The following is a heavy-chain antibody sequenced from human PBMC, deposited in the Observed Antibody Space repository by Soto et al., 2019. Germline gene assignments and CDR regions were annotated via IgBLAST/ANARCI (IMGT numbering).Heavy chain of an antibody. J-gene: IGHJ6*02. CDR1: GFTFNSYW. V-gene: IGHV3-7*01. D-gene: IGHD5-18*01. Sequence: PGGSLRLSCAASGFTFNSYWMSWVRQAPGKGQEWVANIKQDGIEKYYADSVKGRFTISRDNSKNTVYLQMSSLRAEYTAMYYCARDKKADTAVIRGATHYYYYGMDVWGQGTTVTVSS. CDR2: IKQDGIEK. CDR3: ARDKKADTAVIRGATHYYYYGMDV.